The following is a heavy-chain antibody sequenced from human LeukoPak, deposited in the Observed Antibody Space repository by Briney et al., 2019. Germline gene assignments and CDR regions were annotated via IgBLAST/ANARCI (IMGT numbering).Heavy chain of an antibody. CDR3: ARRRVDWLLPHYYYYYMDV. J-gene: IGHJ6*03. CDR1: GGSFSGYY. D-gene: IGHD3-9*01. CDR2: INHSGST. Sequence: QASETLSLTCAVYGGSFSGYYWSWIRQPPGKGLEWIGEINHSGSTNYNPSLKSRVTISVDTSKNQFSLKLSSVTAADTAVYYCARRRVDWLLPHYYYYYMDVWGKGTTVTIFS. V-gene: IGHV4-34*01.